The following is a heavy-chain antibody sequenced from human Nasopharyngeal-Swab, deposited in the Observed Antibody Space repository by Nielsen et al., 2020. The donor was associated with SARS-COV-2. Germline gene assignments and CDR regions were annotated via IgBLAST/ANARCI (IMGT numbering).Heavy chain of an antibody. V-gene: IGHV1-69*04. D-gene: IGHD3-16*02. J-gene: IGHJ4*02. CDR1: GGTFSSYA. CDR3: ARERHDYVWGSYRYTKSY. CDR2: IIPSLGIA. Sequence: SVKVSCKASGGTFSSYAISWVRQAPGQGLEWMGRIIPSLGIANYAQKFQGRVTITADKSTSTAYMELSSQRSEDTAVYYCARERHDYVWGSYRYTKSYWGQGTLVTVSS.